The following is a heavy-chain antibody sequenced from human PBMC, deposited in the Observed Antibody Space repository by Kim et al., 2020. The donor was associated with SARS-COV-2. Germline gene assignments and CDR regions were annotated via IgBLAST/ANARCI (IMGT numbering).Heavy chain of an antibody. Sequence: GGSLRLSCAASGFAFRSYAMTWVRQAPGKGLQWVSTISGPGGSTYYADSVKGRFILSRDNSKNTLFLQVSSLRVEDTAVYYCAKAAGTYSSGTTSLDFWGQGTLVTVSS. CDR3: AKAAGTYSSGTTSLDF. CDR2: ISGPGGST. J-gene: IGHJ4*02. D-gene: IGHD6-25*01. CDR1: GFAFRSYA. V-gene: IGHV3-23*01.